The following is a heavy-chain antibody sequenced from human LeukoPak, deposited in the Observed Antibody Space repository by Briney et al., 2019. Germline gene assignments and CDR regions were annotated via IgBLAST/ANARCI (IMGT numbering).Heavy chain of an antibody. V-gene: IGHV3-11*01. CDR1: GFSFCDYY. CDR2: INSNSYTI. Sequence: GGSLRLSCAASGFSFCDYYMTWVRQAPGKGLEWISNINSNSYTIYYADSVKGRFTISRDNAKRSLYLQMDRLRAEDTAVYYCARDRRSPHSAYDWGHRDIWGQGTLVAVSS. J-gene: IGHJ4*02. CDR3: ARDRRSPHSAYDWGHRDI. D-gene: IGHD5-12*01.